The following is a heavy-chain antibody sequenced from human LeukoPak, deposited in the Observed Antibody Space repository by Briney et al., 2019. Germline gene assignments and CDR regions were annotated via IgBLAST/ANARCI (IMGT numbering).Heavy chain of an antibody. V-gene: IGHV3-7*01. CDR3: ARDRSLKGDY. CDR1: GFSLSSYA. CDR2: IKQDGSEK. Sequence: GGSLRLSCAASGFSLSSYAMSWVRQAPGKGLEWVANIKQDGSEKYYVDSVKGRFTISRDNAKNSLYLQMNSLRAEDTAVYYCARDRSLKGDYWGQGTLVTVSS. J-gene: IGHJ4*02.